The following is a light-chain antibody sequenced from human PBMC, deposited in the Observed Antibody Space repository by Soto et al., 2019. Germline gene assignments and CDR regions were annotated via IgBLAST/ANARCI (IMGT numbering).Light chain of an antibody. CDR2: DVT. V-gene: IGLV2-11*01. CDR1: SSDVGGYDY. J-gene: IGLJ2*01. Sequence: QSALTQPRSVSGSPGQSVTITCTGTSSDVGGYDYVSWCQQHPGKAPKLIIYDVTKRPSGVPDRFSGSKSGNTASLTISGLQAEDEADYYCCSYAVTYTFGVFGGGTKLTVL. CDR3: CSYAVTYTFGV.